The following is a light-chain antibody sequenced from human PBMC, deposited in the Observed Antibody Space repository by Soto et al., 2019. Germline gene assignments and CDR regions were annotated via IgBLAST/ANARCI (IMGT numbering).Light chain of an antibody. J-gene: IGLJ3*02. CDR1: SSNIGAVYD. CDR3: QSYDISLSGWV. CDR2: GNS. V-gene: IGLV1-40*01. Sequence: QSVLTQPPSVSGAPGQRVTISCTGSSSNIGAVYDVHWYQQLPGTAPKLLIYGNSNRPSGVPDRFSGSKSVTSASLAITGLQAEDEADYYCQSYDISLSGWVFGGGTTLSVL.